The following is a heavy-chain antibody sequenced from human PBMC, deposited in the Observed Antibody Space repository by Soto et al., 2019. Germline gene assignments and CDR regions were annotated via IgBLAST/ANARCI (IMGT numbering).Heavy chain of an antibody. CDR1: GGCIRSYY. Sequence: SETLSLTCTVCGGCIRSYYWGGIRQPAGKGLEWIGRIYTSGSTNYNPSLKSRVTMSVDTSKNQFSLKLSSVTAADAAVNCCARDGGQQLEPWAEGTLVTVSS. V-gene: IGHV4-4*07. D-gene: IGHD6-13*01. CDR3: ARDGGQQLEP. CDR2: IYTSGST. J-gene: IGHJ4*01.